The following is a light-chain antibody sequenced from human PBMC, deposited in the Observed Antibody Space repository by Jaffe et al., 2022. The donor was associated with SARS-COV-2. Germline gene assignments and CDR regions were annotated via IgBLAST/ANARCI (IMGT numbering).Light chain of an antibody. CDR1: QSVTSAS. CDR2: GVS. Sequence: EIVLTQSPGTLSLSPGERATLSCRASQSVTSASLAWYQQKPGQSPRLLIYGVSIRATGIPDRFSGSGSGTDFTLTISRLEPEDFAVYYCQQYGTSPLTFGGGAKVETK. J-gene: IGKJ4*01. V-gene: IGKV3-20*01. CDR3: QQYGTSPLT.